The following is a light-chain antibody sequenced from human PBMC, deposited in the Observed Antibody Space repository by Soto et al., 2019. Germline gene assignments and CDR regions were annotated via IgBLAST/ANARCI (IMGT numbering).Light chain of an antibody. Sequence: QSALTQPRSVSGSHGQSVTISCTGTNGDVGGYNYVSWYQQNPGKAPKLMIYDVSKRPSGVPDRFSGSKSGNTASLTISGLQAEDEADYYCCSYAGSYTFVLFGGGTKLTVL. CDR1: NGDVGGYNY. V-gene: IGLV2-11*01. CDR2: DVS. J-gene: IGLJ2*01. CDR3: CSYAGSYTFVL.